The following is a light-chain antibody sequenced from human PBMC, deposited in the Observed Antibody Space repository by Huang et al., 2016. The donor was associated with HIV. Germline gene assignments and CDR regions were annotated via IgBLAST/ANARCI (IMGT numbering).Light chain of an antibody. V-gene: IGKV3-15*01. Sequence: EVLLTQSPATLSVSPGERATLSCRASQSVSTNLDWYQQKPGQAPRPRSYGASTRATVVPARFSGSGSGTEFTLTISSLQSEDSAVYYCQQYNSWPPLFTFGPGTKVDIK. CDR1: QSVSTN. CDR3: QQYNSWPPLFT. CDR2: GAS. J-gene: IGKJ3*01.